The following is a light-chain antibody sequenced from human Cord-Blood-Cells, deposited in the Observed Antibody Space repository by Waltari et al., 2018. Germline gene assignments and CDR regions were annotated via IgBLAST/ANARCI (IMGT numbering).Light chain of an antibody. CDR3: QQSYSTPRT. CDR1: QSISSD. CDR2: AAS. Sequence: IQMTPSPSSLSASVGDSVTITCRASQSISSDLNWYQQKPGKAPKLLIYAASSLQSGVPSRVSGSGSGTDFTLTISSLQPEDFATYYCQQSYSTPRTFGQGTKLEIK. V-gene: IGKV1-39*01. J-gene: IGKJ2*02.